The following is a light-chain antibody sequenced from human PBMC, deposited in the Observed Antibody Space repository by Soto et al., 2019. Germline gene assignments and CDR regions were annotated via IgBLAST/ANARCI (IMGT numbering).Light chain of an antibody. V-gene: IGLV2-14*01. Sequence: QSGLTQPASVAGSPGQSSTISWTGTSSDVGLYDYVSWYQQHPGKAPQLMIYAVSNRPSGVSNRFSASKSGNTASLFISGLQAEDEADYYCSSYTSDSSYVFGSGTKVTVL. CDR3: SSYTSDSSYV. J-gene: IGLJ1*01. CDR1: SSDVGLYDY. CDR2: AVS.